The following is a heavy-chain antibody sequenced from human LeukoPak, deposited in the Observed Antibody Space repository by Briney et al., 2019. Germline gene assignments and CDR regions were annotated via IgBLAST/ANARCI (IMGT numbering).Heavy chain of an antibody. CDR1: GGSLSGSY. Sequence: PSETLSLTCAVSGGSLSGSYCIWIRQSPGKGLEWIGEINHSGRTNYNPSLGRRASISVDTSKRQFSLTLTFVTAADTAVYYCAREGVIEYDGSGSFGHWFDPWGQGTLVTVSS. V-gene: IGHV4-34*01. J-gene: IGHJ5*02. CDR2: INHSGRT. D-gene: IGHD3-10*01. CDR3: AREGVIEYDGSGSFGHWFDP.